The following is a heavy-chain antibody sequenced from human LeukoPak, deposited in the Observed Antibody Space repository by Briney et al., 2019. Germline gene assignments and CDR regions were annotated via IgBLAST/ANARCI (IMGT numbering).Heavy chain of an antibody. CDR1: GFTFSSYG. Sequence: PGGSLRLSCVGSGFTFSSYGMNWVRQAPGKGLEWVSFISSRNDDINYADFVKGRFTISRDNAKNSLFLQMNSLSAEDTAIYYCVRYFDTSGYPYYFDYWGQGTLVTVSS. J-gene: IGHJ4*02. D-gene: IGHD3-22*01. CDR3: VRYFDTSGYPYYFDY. CDR2: ISSRNDDI. V-gene: IGHV3-21*05.